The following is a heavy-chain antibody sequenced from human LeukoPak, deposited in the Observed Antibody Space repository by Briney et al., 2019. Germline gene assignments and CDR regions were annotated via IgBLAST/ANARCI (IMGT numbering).Heavy chain of an antibody. J-gene: IGHJ4*02. CDR2: VRYGGNIK. Sequence: GGSLRLSCATSEFTFSAYAMHWIRQAPGRWLEWVAFVRYGGNIKYYADSVKGRFTFSRDNPKNTLYLQMNSLRPEDTAVYYCAKDLGTEYNIFDYWGQGTLVTVSS. CDR3: AKDLGTEYNIFDY. CDR1: EFTFSAYA. V-gene: IGHV3-30*02. D-gene: IGHD3-9*01.